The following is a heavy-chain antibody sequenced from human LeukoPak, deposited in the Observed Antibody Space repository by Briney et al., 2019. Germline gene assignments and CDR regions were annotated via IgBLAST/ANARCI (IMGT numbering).Heavy chain of an antibody. J-gene: IGHJ5*02. CDR2: IYGSSTYI. CDR1: GFTFSTYT. CDR3: ARDSRGRSNWFDP. D-gene: IGHD3-16*01. V-gene: IGHV3-21*01. Sequence: PGGSLRLSCAASGFTFSTYTMGRVRQAPGKGLEWVSSIYGSSTYIYYADSVKGRFTISRDNAKNSLYLQMNSLRAEDTAVYYCARDSRGRSNWFDPWGQGTLVTVSS.